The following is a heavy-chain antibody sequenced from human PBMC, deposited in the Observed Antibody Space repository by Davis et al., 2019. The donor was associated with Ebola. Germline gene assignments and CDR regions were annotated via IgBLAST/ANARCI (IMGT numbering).Heavy chain of an antibody. D-gene: IGHD3-10*01. CDR1: GYTFTSYG. J-gene: IGHJ6*02. CDR3: ARVSVYYGSGSYYNFEWDYGMDV. V-gene: IGHV1-3*01. CDR2: INAGNGNT. Sequence: ASVKVSCKASGYTFTSYGISWVRQAPGQRLEWMGWINAGNGNTKYSQKFQGRVTITRDTSASTAYMELSSLRSEDTAVYYCARVSVYYGSGSYYNFEWDYGMDVWGQGTTVTVSS.